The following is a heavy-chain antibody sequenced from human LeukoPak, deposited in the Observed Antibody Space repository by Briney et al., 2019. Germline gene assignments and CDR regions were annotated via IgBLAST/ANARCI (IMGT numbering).Heavy chain of an antibody. Sequence: PSETLSLTCAVYGGPFSGYYWGWIRQPPGKGLEWIGEINHSGSTNYNPSLKSRVTISVDTSKNQFSLKLSSVTAADTAVYYCARGRPFLYYDSSGYSWFDPWGQGTLVTVSS. CDR2: INHSGST. CDR1: GGPFSGYY. CDR3: ARGRPFLYYDSSGYSWFDP. J-gene: IGHJ5*02. V-gene: IGHV4-34*01. D-gene: IGHD3-22*01.